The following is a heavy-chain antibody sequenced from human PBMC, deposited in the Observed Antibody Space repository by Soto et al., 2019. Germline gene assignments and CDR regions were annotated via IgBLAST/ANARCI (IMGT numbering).Heavy chain of an antibody. Sequence: PGGSLRLSCAAAGFDFEDFAMHWVRQAPGKGLEWVSLINPDGTDSYYMDSVRGRFTISRDNGKNSLYLQMDRLRPEDTAFYFCAKALYYYDSSQLDHWGQGTLVTVSS. CDR2: INPDGTDS. CDR3: AKALYYYDSSQLDH. J-gene: IGHJ4*02. CDR1: GFDFEDFA. V-gene: IGHV3-43D*04. D-gene: IGHD3-22*01.